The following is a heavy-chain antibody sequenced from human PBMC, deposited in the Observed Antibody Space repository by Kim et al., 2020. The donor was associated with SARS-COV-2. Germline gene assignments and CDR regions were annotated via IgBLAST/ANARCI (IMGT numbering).Heavy chain of an antibody. CDR3: AKARYNWNYGWFDP. V-gene: IGHV3-9*01. J-gene: IGHJ5*02. Sequence: GGSLRLSCAASGFTFGDYAMHWVRQAPGKGLEWVSGISWNSGSIGYADSVKGRFTISRDNAKNSLYLQMNSLRAEDTALNYCAKARYNWNYGWFDPWGQGTLVTVSS. CDR2: ISWNSGSI. CDR1: GFTFGDYA. D-gene: IGHD1-7*01.